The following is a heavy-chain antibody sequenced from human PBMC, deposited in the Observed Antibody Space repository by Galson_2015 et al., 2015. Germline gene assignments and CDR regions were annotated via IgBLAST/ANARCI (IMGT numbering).Heavy chain of an antibody. Sequence: SVKVSCKASGGTFSSYAISWVRQAPGQGLEWMGGIIPIFGTANYAQKFQGRVTITADESTSTAYMELSSLRSEDTAVYYCARSSGPIQLWSFFDYWGQGTLVTVSS. J-gene: IGHJ4*02. V-gene: IGHV1-69*13. D-gene: IGHD5-18*01. CDR2: IIPIFGTA. CDR1: GGTFSSYA. CDR3: ARSSGPIQLWSFFDY.